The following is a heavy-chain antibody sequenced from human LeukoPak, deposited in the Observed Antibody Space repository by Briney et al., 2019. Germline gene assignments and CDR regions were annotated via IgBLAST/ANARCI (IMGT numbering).Heavy chain of an antibody. J-gene: IGHJ4*02. Sequence: SETLSLTCAVYGGSFSGYYWSWIRQPPGKGLEWIGEINHSGSTNYNPSLKSRVTISVDTSKNQFSLKLSSVTAADTAVYYCARGRAGTDSGDFDYWGQGTLVTVSS. CDR3: ARGRAGTDSGDFDY. D-gene: IGHD1-14*01. V-gene: IGHV4-34*01. CDR2: INHSGST. CDR1: GGSFSGYY.